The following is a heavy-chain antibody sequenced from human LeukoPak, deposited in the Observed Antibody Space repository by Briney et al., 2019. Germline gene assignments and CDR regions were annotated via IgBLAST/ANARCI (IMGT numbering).Heavy chain of an antibody. Sequence: GGSLRLSCAASGFTFSSYSMNWVRQAPGKGLEWVSSISSSSSYIYYADSVKGRVTISRDNAKNSLYLQMNSLRAEDTAVYYCARGVDSDAPLYYFDYWGQGTLVTVSS. J-gene: IGHJ4*02. CDR3: ARGVDSDAPLYYFDY. V-gene: IGHV3-21*01. CDR2: ISSSSSYI. CDR1: GFTFSSYS. D-gene: IGHD5-12*01.